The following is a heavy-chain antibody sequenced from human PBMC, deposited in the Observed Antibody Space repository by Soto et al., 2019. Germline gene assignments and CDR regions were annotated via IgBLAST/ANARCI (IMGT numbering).Heavy chain of an antibody. J-gene: IGHJ3*02. Sequence: QVQLQVSGPGLVKPSETLSLSCTVSGGSLSGYYWSWIRQPAGKGLEFIGRIYNSGSTNYSPSLKSRVTMSKDRSENQFSLRLNSMTHADTAVYFCARGSDAYGFDIWGQGTRVTVAS. CDR1: GGSLSGYY. CDR3: ARGSDAYGFDI. V-gene: IGHV4-4*07. D-gene: IGHD2-2*01. CDR2: IYNSGST.